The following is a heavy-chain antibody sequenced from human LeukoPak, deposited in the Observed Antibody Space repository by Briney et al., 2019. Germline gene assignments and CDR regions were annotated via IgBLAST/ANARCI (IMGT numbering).Heavy chain of an antibody. D-gene: IGHD3-3*01. CDR1: GGSISSSSYY. J-gene: IGHJ5*02. Sequence: PSETLSLTCTVSGGSISSSSYYWGWIRQPPGKGLEWIGSIYYSGSTYYNPSLKSRVTISVDTSKNQFSLKLSSVTAADTAVYYCARRLRDDFWSGPHNWFDPWAREPWSPSPQ. V-gene: IGHV4-39*01. CDR2: IYYSGST. CDR3: ARRLRDDFWSGPHNWFDP.